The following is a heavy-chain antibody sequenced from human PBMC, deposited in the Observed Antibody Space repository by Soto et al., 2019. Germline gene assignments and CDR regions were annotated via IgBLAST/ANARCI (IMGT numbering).Heavy chain of an antibody. V-gene: IGHV3-74*01. D-gene: IGHD2-21*02. Sequence: RGSLRLSCAASGFTFSSYWMHWVRQAPGKGLVWVSRINSDGSSTSYADSVKGRFTISRDNAKNTLYLQMNSLRAEDTAVYYCARGRVGVTTGWFDPWGQGTLVTVSS. J-gene: IGHJ5*02. CDR1: GFTFSSYW. CDR3: ARGRVGVTTGWFDP. CDR2: INSDGSST.